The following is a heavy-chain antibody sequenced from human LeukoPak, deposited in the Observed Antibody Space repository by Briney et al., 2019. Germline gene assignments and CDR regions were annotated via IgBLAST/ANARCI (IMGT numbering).Heavy chain of an antibody. V-gene: IGHV1-69*13. Sequence: SVKVSCKASGGTFSSYAISWVRQAPGQGLEWMGGVIPIFGTANYAQKFQGRVTITADESTSTAYMELSSLRSEDTAVYYCARDTHYYGSGSYDLYGMDVWGQGTTVTVSS. CDR3: ARDTHYYGSGSYDLYGMDV. D-gene: IGHD3-10*01. CDR1: GGTFSSYA. CDR2: VIPIFGTA. J-gene: IGHJ6*02.